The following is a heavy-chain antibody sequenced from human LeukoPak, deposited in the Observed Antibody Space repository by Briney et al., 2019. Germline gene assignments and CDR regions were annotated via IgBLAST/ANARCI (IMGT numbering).Heavy chain of an antibody. CDR1: GGSISSGGYY. V-gene: IGHV4-31*01. D-gene: IGHD3-3*01. CDR3: ARIEDYDFWSCYYTGGFDY. J-gene: IGHJ4*02. Sequence: SETLSLTCIVSGGSISSGGYYWSWIRQHPGKGLEWNGYIYYRGGTNYNPARSIQVTLSVDTSKNQFSLKLNSVPAADTSMYYCARIEDYDFWSCYYTGGFDYWGQGTLVTVSS. CDR2: IYYRGGT.